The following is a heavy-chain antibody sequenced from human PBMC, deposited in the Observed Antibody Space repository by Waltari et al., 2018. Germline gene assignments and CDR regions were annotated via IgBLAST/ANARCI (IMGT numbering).Heavy chain of an antibody. D-gene: IGHD2-21*01. CDR1: GFTFSSYW. CDR3: ARINRLRNWYFDL. Sequence: EVQLVESGGGIVQPGGSLRLSCAASGFTFSSYWMHWVRQAPGKGLVWVSRAKSDGSSTSYADSVKGRFTISRDNAKSTVYLQMNSLRAEDTAVYYCARINRLRNWYFDLWGRGTLVTVSS. CDR2: AKSDGSST. V-gene: IGHV3-74*01. J-gene: IGHJ2*01.